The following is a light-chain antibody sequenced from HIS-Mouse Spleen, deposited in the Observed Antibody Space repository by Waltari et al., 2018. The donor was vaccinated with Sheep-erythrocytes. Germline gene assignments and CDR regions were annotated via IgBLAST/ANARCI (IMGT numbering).Light chain of an antibody. Sequence: QSALTQPASVSGSPVQSITIPCTGTSSDVGSYNLVSWYHQHPGKAPKLMIYEGSKRPSGVSNRFSGSKSGNKASLTISGLQAEDEADYYCCSYAGSSTPWVFGGGTKLTVL. CDR1: SSDVGSYNL. J-gene: IGLJ3*02. CDR3: CSYAGSSTPWV. CDR2: EGS. V-gene: IGLV2-23*01.